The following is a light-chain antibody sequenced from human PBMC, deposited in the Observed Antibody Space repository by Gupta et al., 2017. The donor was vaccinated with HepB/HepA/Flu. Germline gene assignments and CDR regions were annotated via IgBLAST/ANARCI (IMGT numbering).Light chain of an antibody. V-gene: IGLV1-44*01. Sequence: QSVLTQPPSASGTPGQRVTISCSGSSSNIGSNTVNWYQQLPGTAPKLLMYNNNQRPSGVPDRLSGSKSGTSASLAISGPQSEDEADYYCASWDDSLNGPVFGGGTKLTVL. CDR3: ASWDDSLNGPV. J-gene: IGLJ2*01. CDR1: SSNIGSNT. CDR2: NNN.